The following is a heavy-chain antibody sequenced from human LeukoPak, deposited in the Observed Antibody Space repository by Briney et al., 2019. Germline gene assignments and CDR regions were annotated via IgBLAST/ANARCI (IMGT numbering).Heavy chain of an antibody. D-gene: IGHD3-22*01. J-gene: IGHJ6*03. Sequence: GASVKVSCKASGYTFTSYGISWVRQAPGQGLEWMGWMNPNSGNTGYAQKFQGRVTMTRNTSISTAYMELSSLRSEDTAVYYCARGQADDSSGYYRALYWYYYMDVWGKGTTVTISS. V-gene: IGHV1-8*02. CDR2: MNPNSGNT. CDR3: ARGQADDSSGYYRALYWYYYMDV. CDR1: GYTFTSYG.